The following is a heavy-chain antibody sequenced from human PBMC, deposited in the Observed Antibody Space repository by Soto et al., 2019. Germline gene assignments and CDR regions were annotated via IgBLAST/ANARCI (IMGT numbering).Heavy chain of an antibody. CDR3: ARRRGNWGLGDAFDI. J-gene: IGHJ3*02. D-gene: IGHD7-27*01. V-gene: IGHV5-51*01. CDR1: GYSFTSYW. CDR2: IYPGGSDT. Sequence: GESLKISCKGSGYSFTSYWIGWVRQMPGKGLEWMGIIYPGGSDTRYSPSFQGQVTISADKSISTAYLQWSSLKAADTAMEYCARRRGNWGLGDAFDIWGQGTMVTVSS.